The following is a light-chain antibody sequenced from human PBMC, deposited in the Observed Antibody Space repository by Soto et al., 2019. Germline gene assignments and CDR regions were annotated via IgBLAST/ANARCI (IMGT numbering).Light chain of an antibody. CDR2: SNN. V-gene: IGLV1-44*01. Sequence: QSVLTQPPSASGTPGQRVTISCSGSSSNIGSNTVNRYQQLPGTAPKLLIYSNNQRPSGVPDRFFGSKSGTSASLAISGLQSEDEADYYCAAWDDSLNGVVFGGGTKLTVL. CDR1: SSNIGSNT. CDR3: AAWDDSLNGVV. J-gene: IGLJ2*01.